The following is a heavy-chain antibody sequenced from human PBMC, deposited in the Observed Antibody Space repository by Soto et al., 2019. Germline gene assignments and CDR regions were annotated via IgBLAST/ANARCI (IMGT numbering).Heavy chain of an antibody. V-gene: IGHV4-59*08. Sequence: PSETLSLTCTVSGGSISSYYWSWIRQPPGKGLEWIGYIYYSGSTNYNPSLKSRVTISVDTSKNQFSLKLSSVTAADTAVYYCARLGAAAGFDPWGQGTLVTVSS. D-gene: IGHD6-13*01. J-gene: IGHJ5*02. CDR2: IYYSGST. CDR1: GGSISSYY. CDR3: ARLGAAAGFDP.